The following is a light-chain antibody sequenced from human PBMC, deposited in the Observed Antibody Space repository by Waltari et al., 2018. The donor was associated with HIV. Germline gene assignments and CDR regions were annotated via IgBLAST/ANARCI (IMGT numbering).Light chain of an antibody. J-gene: IGKJ2*01. CDR1: QSVLYSSNIRDD. CDR3: QQYHSISQGYT. CDR2: WAS. Sequence: DIVMTQSPDSLAVSLGERATINCKSSQSVLYSSNIRDDLSRYQQKPGQPPKLLIYWASTRESGVPDRFSGSGSGTNFTLTISSLQAEDVAVYYCQQYHSISQGYTFGQGTKLEIK. V-gene: IGKV4-1*01.